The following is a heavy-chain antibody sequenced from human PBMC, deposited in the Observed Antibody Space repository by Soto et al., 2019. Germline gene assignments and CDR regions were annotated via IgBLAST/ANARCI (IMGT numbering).Heavy chain of an antibody. CDR1: GGSASSSFF. Sequence: QVLLQESGPGLVQPSGTLSLSCAVSGGSASSSFFWGWVRQPPGKGLEWIGDIFHSGSVNYNPSLKSRVTISIDKSKNQFSLELNSVTTADTAVYYCARSFGWYAIDYWGQGTLVIVSS. CDR2: IFHSGSV. CDR3: ARSFGWYAIDY. D-gene: IGHD6-19*01. V-gene: IGHV4-4*02. J-gene: IGHJ4*02.